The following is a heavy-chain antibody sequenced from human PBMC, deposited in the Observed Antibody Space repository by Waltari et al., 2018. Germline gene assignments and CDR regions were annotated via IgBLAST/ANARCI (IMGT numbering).Heavy chain of an antibody. CDR1: GFTFSAYA. CDR2: ISGSSAHI. D-gene: IGHD3-10*01. V-gene: IGHV3-23*01. Sequence: EVQLLESGGGLVQPGGSLRLSCAASGFTFSAYAMGWVRQVPGQGLEWVSSISGSSAHIYYTDSVRGRFTISRDSSKNTLYLQMNNVRAEDTAVYYCAKFIGSQWDWGQGTLVTVSS. J-gene: IGHJ4*02. CDR3: AKFIGSQWD.